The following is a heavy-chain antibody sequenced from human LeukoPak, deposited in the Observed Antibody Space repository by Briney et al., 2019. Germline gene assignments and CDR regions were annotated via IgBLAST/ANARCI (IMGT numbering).Heavy chain of an antibody. CDR1: GFTFTTYW. Sequence: GGSLRLSCAASGFTFTTYWMSWVRQAPGKGLEWVANIKQDGTEKYYVDSVKGRFTISRDNAKNSLYLQMNSLRVEDTAVYYCAKWGNEYSSSYYYYYYMDVWGKGTTVTVSS. D-gene: IGHD6-6*01. CDR3: AKWGNEYSSSYYYYYYMDV. J-gene: IGHJ6*03. CDR2: IKQDGTEK. V-gene: IGHV3-7*01.